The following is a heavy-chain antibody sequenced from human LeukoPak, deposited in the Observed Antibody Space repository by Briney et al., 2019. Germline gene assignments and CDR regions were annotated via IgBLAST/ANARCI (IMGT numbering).Heavy chain of an antibody. CDR3: AKSLPLVRIFEGDY. Sequence: GGSLRLSCAASGFTFNSYATSWVRQAPGKGLEWVSAISSSGGSTYYADSVKGRFTISRDNSKNTLYLQMNSLRAEDTAVYYCAKSLPLVRIFEGDYWGQGTLVTVSS. D-gene: IGHD3-10*01. CDR1: GFTFNSYA. CDR2: ISSSGGST. V-gene: IGHV3-23*01. J-gene: IGHJ4*02.